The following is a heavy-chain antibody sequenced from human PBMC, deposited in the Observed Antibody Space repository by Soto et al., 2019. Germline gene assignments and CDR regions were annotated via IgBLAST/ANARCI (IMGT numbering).Heavy chain of an antibody. CDR2: ISGSGGST. V-gene: IGHV3-23*01. Sequence: GGSLRLSCAASGFTFSSYAMSWVRQAPGKGLEWVSAISGSGGSTYYADSVKGRFTIPRDNSKNTLYLQMNSLRAEDTAVYYCAKDQEGEYSGFVFDYWGQGTLVTVSS. D-gene: IGHD5-12*01. J-gene: IGHJ4*02. CDR1: GFTFSSYA. CDR3: AKDQEGEYSGFVFDY.